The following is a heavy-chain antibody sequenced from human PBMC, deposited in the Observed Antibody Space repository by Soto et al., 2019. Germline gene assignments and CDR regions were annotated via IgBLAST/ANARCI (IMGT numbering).Heavy chain of an antibody. D-gene: IGHD5-12*01. V-gene: IGHV4-4*07. CDR2: IFSSGST. CDR1: GGSINTFY. J-gene: IGHJ4*02. Sequence: SETLSLTCTVSGGSINTFYWSWVRQPAGKGLEWIGRIFSSGSTSFNPSLESRVTMSVDTSKSHFSLNLSSVTAADMAVYYCAREGSYSAYNFAHGIQLWSFDFWGQGALVTVSS. CDR3: AREGSYSAYNFAHGIQLWSFDF.